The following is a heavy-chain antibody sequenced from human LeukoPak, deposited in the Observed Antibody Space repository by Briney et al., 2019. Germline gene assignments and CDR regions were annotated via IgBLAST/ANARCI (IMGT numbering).Heavy chain of an antibody. CDR2: INHSGST. D-gene: IGHD6-19*01. CDR3: ARGRRVQWLVTHFDY. J-gene: IGHJ4*02. CDR1: GGSIGSYY. Sequence: PSETLSLTCTVSGGSIGSYYWSWIRQPPGKGLEWIGEINHSGSTNYNPSLKSRVTISVDTSKNQFSLKLSSVTAADTAVYYCARGRRVQWLVTHFDYWGQGTLVTVSS. V-gene: IGHV4-34*01.